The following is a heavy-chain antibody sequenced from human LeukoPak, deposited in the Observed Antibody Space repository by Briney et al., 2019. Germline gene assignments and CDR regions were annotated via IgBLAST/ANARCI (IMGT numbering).Heavy chain of an antibody. CDR1: GGSISSYY. D-gene: IGHD3-22*01. V-gene: IGHV4-59*08. Sequence: SETLSLTCNVSGGSISSYYWGWIRQPPGKGLEWIGYIYYSGTTNYSPSLKSRVTISVDTSKKQFSLKRSSVTAADTAVYYCARGSSGYYYGWGQGTLVTVSS. CDR2: IYYSGTT. CDR3: ARGSSGYYYG. J-gene: IGHJ4*02.